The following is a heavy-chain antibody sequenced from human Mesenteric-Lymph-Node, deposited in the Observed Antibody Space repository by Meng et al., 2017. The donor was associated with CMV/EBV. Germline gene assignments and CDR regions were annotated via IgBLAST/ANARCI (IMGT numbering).Heavy chain of an antibody. CDR3: VRDVGASGGYYRLQFALGGSYFDP. D-gene: IGHD1-26*01. CDR2: TFYRPKWYN. V-gene: IGHV6-1*01. J-gene: IGHJ5*02. Sequence: WGWIRQSPSRGLEWLGRTFYRPKWYNDYAVSVRSRITISPDTSRNQFSLRLNSVTPEDTAIYYCVRDVGASGGYYRLQFALGGSYFDPWGQGTLVTVSS.